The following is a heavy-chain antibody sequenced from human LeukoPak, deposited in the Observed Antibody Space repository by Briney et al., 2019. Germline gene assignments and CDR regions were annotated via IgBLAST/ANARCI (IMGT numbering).Heavy chain of an antibody. Sequence: GGSLRLSCAVSGFTFSDYAMHWVRQAPGKGLECVSAISRHGGNTYYANSVKDRFSISRDNSKNTLYLQMGSLRAEDMAVYYCARVGDNNAFDIWGQGTMVAVSS. D-gene: IGHD1/OR15-1a*01. V-gene: IGHV3-64*01. CDR3: ARVGDNNAFDI. J-gene: IGHJ3*02. CDR1: GFTFSDYA. CDR2: ISRHGGNT.